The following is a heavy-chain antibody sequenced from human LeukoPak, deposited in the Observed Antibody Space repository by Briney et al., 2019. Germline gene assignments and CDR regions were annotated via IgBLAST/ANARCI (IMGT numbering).Heavy chain of an antibody. J-gene: IGHJ6*02. CDR2: INQDGSDK. CDR1: GFTLSSHR. Sequence: PGGSLRFSCSRSGFTLSSHRLTSVRQAPGKGLEWVANINQDGSDKNFVDSVKGRFTISRDNAENSLYLQMNSLRVEDTAVYYCARGHFAIDIWGQGTTVTVSS. CDR3: ARGHFAIDI. V-gene: IGHV3-7*05.